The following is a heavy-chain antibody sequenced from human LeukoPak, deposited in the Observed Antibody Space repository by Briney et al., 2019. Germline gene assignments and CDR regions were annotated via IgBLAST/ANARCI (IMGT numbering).Heavy chain of an antibody. J-gene: IGHJ4*02. CDR3: AKDVSALTYNASWPGPGF. CDR2: ISYDGDPK. D-gene: IGHD3-10*01. V-gene: IGHV3-30*18. CDR1: GFTFRTYG. Sequence: GGSLRLSCGASGFTFRTYGMHWVRQAPGKGLEWVAVISYDGDPKFYADSVKGRFTISRDNSKNTLYLHLNSLRAEDTAIYYSAKDVSALTYNASWPGPGFWGQGTLVSVSS.